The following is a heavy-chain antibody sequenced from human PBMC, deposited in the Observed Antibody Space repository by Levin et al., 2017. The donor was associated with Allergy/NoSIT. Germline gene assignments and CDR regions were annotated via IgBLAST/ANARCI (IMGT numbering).Heavy chain of an antibody. V-gene: IGHV3-53*01. CDR2: IYSGGTT. J-gene: IGHJ4*02. CDR1: GFTVSSNY. Sequence: GESLKISCAASGFTVSSNYMSWVRQAPGKGLEWVSIIYSGGTTYYADSVKGRFTISRDNSKNTLYLQMNSLRADDTAMYYCARGSSGTYELGYWGQGTLVTVSS. D-gene: IGHD1-26*01. CDR3: ARGSSGTYELGY.